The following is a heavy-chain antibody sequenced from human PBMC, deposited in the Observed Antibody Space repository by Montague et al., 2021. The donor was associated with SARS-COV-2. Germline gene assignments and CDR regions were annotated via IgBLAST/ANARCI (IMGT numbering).Heavy chain of an antibody. Sequence: SETLSLTCTVSGGSISSSYWTWIRQPPGKGLEWIGYIYYSGSTSYNPSFKSRVTMSVDTSKNQFSLKLSSVTAADTAAYYCARSSGSYSTFDFWGQGTLVTVSS. D-gene: IGHD3-10*01. CDR3: ARSSGSYSTFDF. CDR2: IYYSGST. CDR1: GGSISSSY. J-gene: IGHJ4*02. V-gene: IGHV4-59*08.